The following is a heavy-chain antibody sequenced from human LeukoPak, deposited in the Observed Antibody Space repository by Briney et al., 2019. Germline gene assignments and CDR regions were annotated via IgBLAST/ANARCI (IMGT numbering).Heavy chain of an antibody. Sequence: GGSLRLSCAASGFTFSTYAMSWVRQAPGKGLEWVSSFSGSGGNTYYAYSVMGRFTISRDNSKNTLYLQLNSLRAEDTAVYYCARSGYSYGYDYYYYYYYMDVWGKGTTVTISS. J-gene: IGHJ6*03. CDR2: FSGSGGNT. V-gene: IGHV3-23*01. CDR1: GFTFSTYA. D-gene: IGHD5-18*01. CDR3: ARSGYSYGYDYYYYYYYMDV.